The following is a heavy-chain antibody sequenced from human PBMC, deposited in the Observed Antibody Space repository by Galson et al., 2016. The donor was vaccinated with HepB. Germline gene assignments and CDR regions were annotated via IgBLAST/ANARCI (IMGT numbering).Heavy chain of an antibody. CDR2: ISGGNT. J-gene: IGHJ4*02. D-gene: IGHD6-19*01. CDR1: GFTFSSYY. CDR3: AKEPQKYSSGWYYYN. V-gene: IGHV3-66*01. Sequence: SLRLSCAASGFTFSSYYMHWVRQAPGKGLEWVSLISGGNTYYADSVRGRFTISRDNSKNTLYLQMNSLRAEDTALYYCAKEPQKYSSGWYYYNWGQGALVTVSS.